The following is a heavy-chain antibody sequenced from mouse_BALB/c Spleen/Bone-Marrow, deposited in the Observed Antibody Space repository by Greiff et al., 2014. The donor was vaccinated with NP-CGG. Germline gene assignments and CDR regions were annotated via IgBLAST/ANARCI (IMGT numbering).Heavy chain of an antibody. J-gene: IGHJ3*01. Sequence: EVQLQQSGAELVKPGASVKLSCTASGFNTKDTYMHWVKQRPEQGLEWIGRIDPANGNTKYDPKFQGKATITADTSSNTAYLQLSSLTSEDTAVYYCAAYYYGSSQFAYWGQGTLVTVSA. CDR2: IDPANGNT. V-gene: IGHV14-3*02. CDR1: GFNTKDTY. D-gene: IGHD1-1*01. CDR3: AAYYYGSSQFAY.